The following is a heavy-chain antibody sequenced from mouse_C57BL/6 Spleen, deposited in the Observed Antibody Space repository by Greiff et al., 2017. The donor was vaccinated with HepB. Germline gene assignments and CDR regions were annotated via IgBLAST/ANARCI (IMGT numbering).Heavy chain of an antibody. Sequence: QVQLKQSGAELVRPGTSVKMSCKASGYTFTNYWIGWAKQRPGHGLEWIGDIYPGGGYTNYNEKFKGKATLTADKSSSTAYMQFSSLTSEDSAIYYCARSKGSSPWGFDVWGTGTTVTVSS. CDR3: ARSKGSSPWGFDV. J-gene: IGHJ1*03. V-gene: IGHV1-63*01. CDR2: IYPGGGYT. CDR1: GYTFTNYW. D-gene: IGHD1-1*01.